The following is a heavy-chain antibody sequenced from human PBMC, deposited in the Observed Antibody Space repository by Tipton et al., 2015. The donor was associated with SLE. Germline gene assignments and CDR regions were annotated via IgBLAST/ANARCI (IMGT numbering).Heavy chain of an antibody. Sequence: GLVKPSETLSLTCTVSGGSISFYYWSWIRQPPGKGLEWIGFIYTTGSTNYNPSLKSRVTISVDTSKNQFSLKLSSVTAADTAVYYCARGSVVADDFWGQGTLVTVSS. CDR3: ARGSVVADDF. V-gene: IGHV4-4*08. D-gene: IGHD2-15*01. CDR1: GGSISFYY. J-gene: IGHJ4*02. CDR2: IYTTGST.